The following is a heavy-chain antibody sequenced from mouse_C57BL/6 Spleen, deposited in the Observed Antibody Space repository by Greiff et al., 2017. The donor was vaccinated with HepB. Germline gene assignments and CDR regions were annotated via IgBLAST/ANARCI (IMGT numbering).Heavy chain of an antibody. CDR1: GYAFSSYW. CDR3: ARGHYYAPDY. V-gene: IGHV1-80*01. CDR2: IYPGDGDT. D-gene: IGHD1-2*01. J-gene: IGHJ2*01. Sequence: QVQLKESGAELVKPGASVKISCKASGYAFSSYWMNWVKQRPGQGLEWIGQIYPGDGDTNYNGKFKGKATLTADKSSSTAYMQLSCLTSEDSAVYFCARGHYYAPDYWGQGTTLTVSS.